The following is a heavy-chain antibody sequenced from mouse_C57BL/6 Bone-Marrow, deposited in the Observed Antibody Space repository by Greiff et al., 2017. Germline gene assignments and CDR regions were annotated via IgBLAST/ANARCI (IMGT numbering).Heavy chain of an antibody. J-gene: IGHJ1*03. V-gene: IGHV1-47*01. CDR3: AIITTVVAKDRYFDV. Sequence: VKVVESGAELMKPGASVKMSCKASGYTFTTYPIEWMKQNHGKSLEWIGNFHPYNDDPKYNEKFKGKATLTVEKSSSTVYLELSRLTSDDSAVYYCAIITTVVAKDRYFDVWGTGTTVTVSS. CDR1: GYTFTTYP. CDR2: FHPYNDDP. D-gene: IGHD1-1*01.